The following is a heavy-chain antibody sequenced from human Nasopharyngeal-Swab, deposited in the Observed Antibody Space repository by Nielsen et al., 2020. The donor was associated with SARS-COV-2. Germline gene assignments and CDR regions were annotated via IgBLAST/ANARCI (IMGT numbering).Heavy chain of an antibody. Sequence: GGSLRLSCAASGFTFSSYAMSWVRQAPGKGLEWVSAISGSGGSTYYADSVKGRFTISRDNSKNTLYLQMNSLRAEDTAVYYCARDFWATVVNPVGYWGQGTLVTVSS. V-gene: IGHV3-23*01. J-gene: IGHJ4*02. D-gene: IGHD4-23*01. CDR1: GFTFSSYA. CDR2: ISGSGGST. CDR3: ARDFWATVVNPVGY.